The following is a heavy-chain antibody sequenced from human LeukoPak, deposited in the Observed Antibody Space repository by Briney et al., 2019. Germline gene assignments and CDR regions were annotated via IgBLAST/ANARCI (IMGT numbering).Heavy chain of an antibody. CDR3: AKGPTLGLVTHYFDY. CDR1: GFTVSSNS. Sequence: PGGSLRLSCTVSGFTVSSNSMSWVRQAPGKGLEWVSFIYSDNTHYSDSVKGRFTISRDNFKNTLYLQMNSLRAEDTAVYYCAKGPTLGLVTHYFDYWGQGTLVTVSS. CDR2: IYSDNT. J-gene: IGHJ4*02. D-gene: IGHD3/OR15-3a*01. V-gene: IGHV3-53*01.